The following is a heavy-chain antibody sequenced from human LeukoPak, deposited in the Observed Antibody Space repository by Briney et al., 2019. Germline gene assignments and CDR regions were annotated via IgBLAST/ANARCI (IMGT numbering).Heavy chain of an antibody. CDR1: GGTFSIYA. Sequence: VASVKVSCKASGGTFSIYAISWVRQAPGQGLEWMGGIIPIFGTANYAQKFQGRVTITADESTSTAYMELSSLRSEDTAVYYCARSANYYDSSGYTDYWGQGTLVTVSS. CDR3: ARSANYYDSSGYTDY. V-gene: IGHV1-69*13. CDR2: IIPIFGTA. J-gene: IGHJ4*02. D-gene: IGHD3-22*01.